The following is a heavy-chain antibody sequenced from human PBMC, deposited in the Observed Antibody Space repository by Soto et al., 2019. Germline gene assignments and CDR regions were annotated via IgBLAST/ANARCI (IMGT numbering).Heavy chain of an antibody. CDR2: IKQDGSEK. V-gene: IGHV3-7*01. Sequence: QPGGSLRLSCAASGFTFSSYWMSWVRQAPGKGLEWVANIKQDGSEKYYVDSVKGRFTISRDNAKNSLYLQMNSLRAEDTAVYYCARDDIVVVDGYGMDVWGQGTTVTVSS. CDR3: ARDDIVVVDGYGMDV. CDR1: GFTFSSYW. D-gene: IGHD2-15*01. J-gene: IGHJ6*02.